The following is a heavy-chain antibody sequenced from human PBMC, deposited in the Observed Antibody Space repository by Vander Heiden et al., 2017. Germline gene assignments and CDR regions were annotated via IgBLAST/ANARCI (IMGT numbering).Heavy chain of an antibody. J-gene: IGHJ4*02. Sequence: EVQRLESGGGLVQPGGSLRLSCADSGFTFSSYARSWVRQAPGKGLEWVSAISGSGGSTHYADSVKGRFTISRDNSKNTLYLQMNRLRAEDTAVYYCAKDRYYYGSGHYFDYWGQGTLVTVYS. D-gene: IGHD3-10*01. CDR1: GFTFSSYA. CDR3: AKDRYYYGSGHYFDY. CDR2: ISGSGGST. V-gene: IGHV3-23*01.